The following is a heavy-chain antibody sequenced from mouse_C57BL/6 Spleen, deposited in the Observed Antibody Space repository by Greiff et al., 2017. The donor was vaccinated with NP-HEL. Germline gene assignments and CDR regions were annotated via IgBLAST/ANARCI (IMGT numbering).Heavy chain of an antibody. V-gene: IGHV1-63*01. CDR1: GYTFTNYW. CDR3: ARSPYYGSSWGYAMDY. CDR2: IYPGGGYT. Sequence: VQLQQSGAELVRPGTSVKMSCKASGYTFTNYWIGWAKQRPGHGLEWIGDIYPGGGYTNYNEKFKGKATLTADKSSSTAYMQFSSLTSEDSAIYYGARSPYYGSSWGYAMDYWGQGTSVTVSS. J-gene: IGHJ4*01. D-gene: IGHD1-1*01.